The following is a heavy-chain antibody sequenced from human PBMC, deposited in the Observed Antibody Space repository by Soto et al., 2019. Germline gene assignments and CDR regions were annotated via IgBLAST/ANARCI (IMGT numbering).Heavy chain of an antibody. Sequence: QVQLQESGPGLVKPSETLSLTCTVSGGSISNYYWCWIRQPPGKGMEWIGYIFHTGNTNYNPSLKGRVTISIDTSKNQFSLKLNSVTAADTAVYYCAGCLVGATPNPWGQGTLVTVSS. V-gene: IGHV4-59*01. CDR3: AGCLVGATPNP. J-gene: IGHJ1*01. D-gene: IGHD1-26*01. CDR1: GGSISNYY. CDR2: IFHTGNT.